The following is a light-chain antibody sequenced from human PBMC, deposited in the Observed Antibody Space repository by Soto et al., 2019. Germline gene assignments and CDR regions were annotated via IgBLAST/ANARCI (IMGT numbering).Light chain of an antibody. V-gene: IGLV2-23*02. Sequence: QSALTQPASVSGSPGQAITISCTGTSSDVGSYNLISWYQQYPDKAPKLMIYEVSKRPSGVSNRFSGSKSGNTASLTISGLQAEDEADYYCCSYAGSSTFYVFGSGTKVPVL. J-gene: IGLJ1*01. CDR3: CSYAGSSTFYV. CDR2: EVS. CDR1: SSDVGSYNL.